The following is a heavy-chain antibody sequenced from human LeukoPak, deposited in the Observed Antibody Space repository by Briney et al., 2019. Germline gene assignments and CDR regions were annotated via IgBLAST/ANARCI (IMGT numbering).Heavy chain of an antibody. CDR2: INHSGST. CDR1: GGSFSGYY. V-gene: IGHV4-34*01. J-gene: IGHJ6*02. Sequence: KPSETLSLTCAVYGGSFSGYYWSWIRQPPGKGLEWIGEINHSGSTNYNPSLKSRVSISLDRSKNQFSLSLSSLTAADTAVYYCARVASKGGMDVWGQGTTVIVSS. CDR3: ARVASKGGMDV.